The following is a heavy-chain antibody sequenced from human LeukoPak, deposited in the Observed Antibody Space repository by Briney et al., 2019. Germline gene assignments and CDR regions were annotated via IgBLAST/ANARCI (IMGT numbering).Heavy chain of an antibody. Sequence: GGSLRLSCAASGFSFSYYAMSWVRQAPGEGLEWVSGMSGSGATAYYADSVKGRFTISRDNSDNTVYLQMNSLSAEDTAVYYCAKDNAQWPRVFDYWGQGTLVTVSS. CDR1: GFSFSYYA. J-gene: IGHJ4*02. CDR3: AKDNAQWPRVFDY. D-gene: IGHD6-19*01. CDR2: MSGSGATA. V-gene: IGHV3-23*01.